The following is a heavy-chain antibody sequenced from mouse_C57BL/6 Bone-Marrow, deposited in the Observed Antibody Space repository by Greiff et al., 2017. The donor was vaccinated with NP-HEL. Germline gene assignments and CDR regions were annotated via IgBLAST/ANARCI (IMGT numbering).Heavy chain of an antibody. CDR2: LNPNNGGT. CDR1: GYTFTDYY. J-gene: IGHJ3*01. Sequence: VQLQQSGPELVKPGASVKISCKASGYTFTDYYMNWVKQSHGKSLEWIGDLNPNNGGTSYNQKFKGKATLTVDKSSSTAYMELRSLTSEDSADYDCAKGGNYDHFAYWGQGTLVTVSA. D-gene: IGHD2-4*01. V-gene: IGHV1-26*01. CDR3: AKGGNYDHFAY.